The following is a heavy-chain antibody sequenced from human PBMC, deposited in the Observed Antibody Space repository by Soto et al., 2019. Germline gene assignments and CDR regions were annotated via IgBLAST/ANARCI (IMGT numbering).Heavy chain of an antibody. CDR2: ISHSGIT. V-gene: IGHV4-61*03. CDR3: ARVTTVTYVAVY. CDR1: GGSVSSGAYY. Sequence: QVQLQESGPGLVKSSETLSLTCIVSGGSVSSGAYYWTWIRQPPGKGLEWIGYISHSGITNYSPSLKSRVSISVDTSKNDFSLKVSSVTTADTAVYYSARVTTVTYVAVYWGQGTLVTVPS. D-gene: IGHD4-17*01. J-gene: IGHJ4*02.